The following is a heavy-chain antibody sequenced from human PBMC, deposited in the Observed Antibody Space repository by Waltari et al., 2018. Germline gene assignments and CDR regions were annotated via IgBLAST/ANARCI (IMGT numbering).Heavy chain of an antibody. CDR2: MSYSGAT. V-gene: IGHV4-39*01. D-gene: IGHD1-1*01. CDR1: GVSITSNRHY. Sequence: QLQLQESGPGLVKPSETLSLTCSVSGVSITSNRHYWGWLRQPPGQGLEWIGTMSYSGATYSGPSLKSRVTISRDTSKNQLSLKWGSVTAADTAIYYCATYIGASVGTAAFDVWGQGTMVSVSS. J-gene: IGHJ3*01. CDR3: ATYIGASVGTAAFDV.